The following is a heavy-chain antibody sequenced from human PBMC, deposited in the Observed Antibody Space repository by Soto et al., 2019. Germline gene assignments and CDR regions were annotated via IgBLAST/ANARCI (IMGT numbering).Heavy chain of an antibody. J-gene: IGHJ4*02. CDR1: GGTFSSYA. CDR2: IIPIFGTA. D-gene: IGHD6-19*01. CDR3: ARPRGIAVEIDY. Sequence: SVKVSCKASGGTFSSYAISWVRQAPGQGLEWMGGIIPIFGTANYAQKFQGRVTITADESTSTAYMELSSLRSDDTAVYYCARPRGIAVEIDYWGQGTLVTVSS. V-gene: IGHV1-69*13.